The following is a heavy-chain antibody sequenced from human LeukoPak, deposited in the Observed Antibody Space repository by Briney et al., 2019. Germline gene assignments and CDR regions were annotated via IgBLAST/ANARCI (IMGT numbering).Heavy chain of an antibody. CDR2: INPNSGGT. CDR1: GYTFTGYY. V-gene: IGHV1-2*02. D-gene: IGHD3-10*01. J-gene: IGHJ6*03. Sequence: GASVKVSCKASGYTFTGYYMHWVRQAPGQGLEWMGWINPNSGGTNYAQKFQGRATMTRDTSISTAYMELSRLRSDDTAVYYCARGSGSYPYYYYMDVWGKGTTVTVSS. CDR3: ARGSGSYPYYYYMDV.